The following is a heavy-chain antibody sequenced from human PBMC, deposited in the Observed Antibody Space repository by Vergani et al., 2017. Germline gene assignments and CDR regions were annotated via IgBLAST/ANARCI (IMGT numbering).Heavy chain of an antibody. CDR1: GFTFSSYW. CDR3: AATHDGQWLFDY. Sequence: EVQLVESGGVVVQPGGSLRLSCAASGFTFSSYWMHWVRQAPGKGLVWVSRINSDGSSTSYADSVKGRFTISRDNAKNTLYLQMNSLRAEDTAVYYCAATHDGQWLFDYWGQGTLVTVSS. J-gene: IGHJ4*02. D-gene: IGHD6-19*01. CDR2: INSDGSST. V-gene: IGHV3-74*02.